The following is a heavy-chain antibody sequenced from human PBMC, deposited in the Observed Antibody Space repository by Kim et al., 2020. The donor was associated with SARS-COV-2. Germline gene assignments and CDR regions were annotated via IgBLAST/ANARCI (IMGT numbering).Heavy chain of an antibody. CDR3: AKDLFQWVLRGYFQH. CDR1: GFTFSSYA. J-gene: IGHJ1*01. Sequence: GGSLRLSCAASGFTFSSYAMHWVRQAPGKGLEWVAVISYDGSNKYYADSVKGRFTISRDNSKNTLYLQMNSLRAEDTAVYYCAKDLFQWVLRGYFQHWGQGTQGTVSS. CDR2: ISYDGSNK. D-gene: IGHD1-26*01. V-gene: IGHV3-30*18.